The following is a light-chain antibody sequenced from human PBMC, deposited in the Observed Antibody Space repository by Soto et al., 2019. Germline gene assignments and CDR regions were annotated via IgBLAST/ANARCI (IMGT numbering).Light chain of an antibody. CDR1: SSNIGINY. Sequence: QSVMTQPPSASGTPGQRVTISCSGSSSNIGINYVYWYQQRPGTAPKLLIYTNDQRPSGVPDRFSGSKSGTSASLAISGLRSEDEGEYYCAVWDDSLSAYVFGTGTKVTVL. CDR2: TND. J-gene: IGLJ1*01. CDR3: AVWDDSLSAYV. V-gene: IGLV1-47*02.